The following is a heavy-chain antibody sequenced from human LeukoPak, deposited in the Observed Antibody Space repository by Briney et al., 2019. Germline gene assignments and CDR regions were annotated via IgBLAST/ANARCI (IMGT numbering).Heavy chain of an antibody. CDR2: IRPDGSGK. D-gene: IGHD2/OR15-2a*01. CDR1: GFAFRSYW. Sequence: GGSLRLSCAASGFAFRSYWMTWFRQAPGKGLEWVANIRPDGSGKNYVDSVKGRFTISRDNANNALFLQMKGLRVEDTAVYYCSSQPAVLDLDCWDQGALVTVSS. V-gene: IGHV3-7*01. CDR3: SSQPAVLDLDC. J-gene: IGHJ4*02.